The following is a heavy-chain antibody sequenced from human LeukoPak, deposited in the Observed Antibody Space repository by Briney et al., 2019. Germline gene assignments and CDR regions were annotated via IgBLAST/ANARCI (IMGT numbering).Heavy chain of an antibody. CDR3: ASAQSSSWYKRCDY. Sequence: SETLSLTCTVSGGSISSSSYYWGWIRQPPGKGLEWIGSIYYSGSTYYNPSLKSRVTISVDTSKNQFSLKLSSVTAADTALYYCASAQSSSWYKRCDYWGQGTLVTVSS. J-gene: IGHJ4*02. V-gene: IGHV4-39*01. CDR2: IYYSGST. D-gene: IGHD6-13*01. CDR1: GGSISSSSYY.